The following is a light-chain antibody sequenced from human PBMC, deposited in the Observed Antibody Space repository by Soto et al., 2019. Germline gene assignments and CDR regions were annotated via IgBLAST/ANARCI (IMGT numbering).Light chain of an antibody. CDR1: QSVSSSY. CDR2: GAS. CDR3: QQDYNLPPRVT. V-gene: IGKV3D-7*01. Sequence: EIVMTQSPATLSLSPGERATLSCRASQSVSSSYLSWYQQKPGQAPRLLIYGASTRATGIPARFSGSGSGTDFTLTISSLQPEDFAVYYCQQDYNLPPRVTFGPGTKVDIK. J-gene: IGKJ3*01.